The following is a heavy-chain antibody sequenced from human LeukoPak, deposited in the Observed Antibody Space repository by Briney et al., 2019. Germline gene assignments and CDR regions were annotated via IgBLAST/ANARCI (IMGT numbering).Heavy chain of an antibody. V-gene: IGHV3-15*01. CDR1: GFTFSNAW. CDR3: PTAGPPPKDYSNSPSDY. Sequence: GGSLRLSCAASGFTFSNAWMSWVRQAPGKGLEWVGRIKSKTDGGTTDYAAPVKGRFTISRDDSKNTLYLQMNSLKTEDTAVFSLPTAGPPPKDYSNSPSDYWGQGTLVTVSS. CDR2: IKSKTDGGTT. D-gene: IGHD4-11*01. J-gene: IGHJ4*02.